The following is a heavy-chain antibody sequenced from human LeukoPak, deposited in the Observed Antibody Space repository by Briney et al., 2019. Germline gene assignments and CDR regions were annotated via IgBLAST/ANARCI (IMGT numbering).Heavy chain of an antibody. V-gene: IGHV3-23*01. Sequence: GGSLRLSCVASGFTFNSYDMSWVRQAPGKGLEWVPTFSGGVSTTWHADSVRGRFTISRDNSKNTVYLQMNSLRAEDTAVYYCAKASRASCGGAFCYHFDSWGPGTLVTVTS. CDR2: FSGGVSTT. CDR1: GFTFNSYD. D-gene: IGHD2-21*01. CDR3: AKASRASCGGAFCYHFDS. J-gene: IGHJ4*02.